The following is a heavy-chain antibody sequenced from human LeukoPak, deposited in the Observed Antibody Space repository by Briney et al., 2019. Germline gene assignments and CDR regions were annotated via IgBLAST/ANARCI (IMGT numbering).Heavy chain of an antibody. Sequence: PGGSLRLSCAASGFTFSSYSMNWVRQAPGKGLEWVSSISSSSSYIYYADSVKGRFTISRDNAKNSLYLQMNSLRAEDTAVYYCARETQIVGFYYFDYWGQGTLVTVSS. CDR2: ISSSSSYI. CDR3: ARETQIVGFYYFDY. J-gene: IGHJ4*02. CDR1: GFTFSSYS. V-gene: IGHV3-21*01. D-gene: IGHD1-26*01.